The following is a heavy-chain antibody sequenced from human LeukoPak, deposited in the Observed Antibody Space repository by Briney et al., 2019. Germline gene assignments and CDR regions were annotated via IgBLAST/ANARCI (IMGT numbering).Heavy chain of an antibody. CDR2: FDPEDGET. CDR3: ATHPSIAVAGTLVYYYGMDV. Sequence: ASVEVSCKVSGYTLTELSMHWVRQAPGKGLEWMGGFDPEDGETIYAQRFQGRVTMTEDTSTDTAYMELSSLRSEDTAVYYCATHPSIAVAGTLVYYYGMDVWGQGTTVTVSS. V-gene: IGHV1-24*01. CDR1: GYTLTELS. J-gene: IGHJ6*02. D-gene: IGHD6-19*01.